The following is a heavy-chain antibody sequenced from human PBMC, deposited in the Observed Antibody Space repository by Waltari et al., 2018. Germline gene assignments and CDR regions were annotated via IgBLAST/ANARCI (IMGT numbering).Heavy chain of an antibody. CDR2: IYYSGST. D-gene: IGHD6-19*01. CDR1: GGSISSSRYY. CDR3: ARDGVAVAGSAYFDY. Sequence: QLQLQESGPGLVKPSETLSLTCTVSGGSISSSRYYWGWIRQPPGKGLEWIGSIYYSGSTYYNPSLKSRVTISVDTSKNQFSLKLSSVTAADTAVYYCARDGVAVAGSAYFDYWGQGTLVTVSS. V-gene: IGHV4-39*07. J-gene: IGHJ4*02.